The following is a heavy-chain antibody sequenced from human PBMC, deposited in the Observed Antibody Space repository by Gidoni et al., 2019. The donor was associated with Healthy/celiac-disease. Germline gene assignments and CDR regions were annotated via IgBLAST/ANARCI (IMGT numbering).Heavy chain of an antibody. CDR2: ISSSSSYT. CDR1: GFTFSDYY. D-gene: IGHD4-17*01. V-gene: IGHV3-11*05. J-gene: IGHJ4*02. CDR3: ARRVRHGDYDY. Sequence: QVQLVESGGGLVTPGGSLRLSCAASGFTFSDYYMRWIRQAPGKGLEWFSYISSSSSYTNDADSVKGRFTISRDNAKNSLYLQMNSLRAEDTAVYYCARRVRHGDYDYWGQGTLVTVSS.